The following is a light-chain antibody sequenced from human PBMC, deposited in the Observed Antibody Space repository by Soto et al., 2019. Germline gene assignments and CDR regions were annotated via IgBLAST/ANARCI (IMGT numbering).Light chain of an antibody. CDR3: QQYATSPPRT. J-gene: IGKJ1*01. Sequence: EIVLTQSPRTLSLSLGERATLSCRAIQSVSNNFLAWYQQKPGQAPRLLIYGASSRATGITDRFSGSGSGTDFTLTISRLETEDFGVYYCQQYATSPPRTFGQGTKVDIK. V-gene: IGKV3-20*01. CDR1: QSVSNNF. CDR2: GAS.